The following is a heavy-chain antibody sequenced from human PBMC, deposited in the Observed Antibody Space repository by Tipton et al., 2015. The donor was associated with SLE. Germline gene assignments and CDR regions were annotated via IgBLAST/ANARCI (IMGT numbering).Heavy chain of an antibody. Sequence: QLVQSGAEVKKPGSSVKVSCKASGGTFSSYTISWVRQAPGQGLEWMGRIIPILGIANYAQKFQGRVTMTRDTSTSTVYMELSSLRSEDTAVYYCARVSGIAAAGPFDYWGQGTLVTVSS. D-gene: IGHD6-13*01. CDR1: GGTFSSYT. CDR3: ARVSGIAAAGPFDY. J-gene: IGHJ4*02. CDR2: IIPILGIA. V-gene: IGHV1-69*09.